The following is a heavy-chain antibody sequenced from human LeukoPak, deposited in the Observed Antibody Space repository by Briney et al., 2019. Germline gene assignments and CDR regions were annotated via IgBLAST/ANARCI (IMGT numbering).Heavy chain of an antibody. J-gene: IGHJ6*04. CDR2: TYYSSKWYN. CDR1: GDSVSSNSAA. D-gene: IGHD3-9*01. Sequence: SQTLSLTCAISGDSVSSNSAAWNWIRQSPSRGLEWLGRTYYSSKWYNDYAVSVKSRITINPDTSKNQFSLQLNSVTPEDTAVYYCARVTVGYDILTGYWEYGMDVWGKGTTVTVSS. CDR3: ARVTVGYDILTGYWEYGMDV. V-gene: IGHV6-1*01.